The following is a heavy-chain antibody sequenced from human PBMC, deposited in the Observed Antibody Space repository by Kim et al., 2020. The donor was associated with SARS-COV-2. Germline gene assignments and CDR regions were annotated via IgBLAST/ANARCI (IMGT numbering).Heavy chain of an antibody. CDR3: AKSTRYRYDGYYYCGMDV. CDR2: ISYDGSNK. CDR1: GFTFSSYG. D-gene: IGHD5-12*01. J-gene: IGHJ6*02. Sequence: GGSLRLSCAASGFTFSSYGMHWVRQAPGKGLEWVAVISYDGSNKYYADSVKGRFTISRDNSKNTLYLQMNSLRAEDTAVYYCAKSTRYRYDGYYYCGMDVWGQGTTVTVSS. V-gene: IGHV3-30*18.